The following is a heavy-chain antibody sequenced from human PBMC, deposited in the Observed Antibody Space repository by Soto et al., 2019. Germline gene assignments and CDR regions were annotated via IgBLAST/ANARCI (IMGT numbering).Heavy chain of an antibody. CDR2: ISYDGSNK. Sequence: QVQLVESGGGVVQPGRSLRLSCAASGFTFSSYGMHWVRQAPGKGLEWVAVISYDGSNKYYADSVKGRFTISRDNSKNPLYLQMNSLRAEDTAVYYCAKGGLLGHYFDYWGQGTLVTVSS. J-gene: IGHJ4*02. CDR3: AKGGLLGHYFDY. CDR1: GFTFSSYG. D-gene: IGHD2-15*01. V-gene: IGHV3-30*18.